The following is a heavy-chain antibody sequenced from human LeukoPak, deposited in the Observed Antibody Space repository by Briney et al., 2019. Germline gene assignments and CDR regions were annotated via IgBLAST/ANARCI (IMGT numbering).Heavy chain of an antibody. D-gene: IGHD4-17*01. CDR2: IYYSGST. CDR3: ARWGQTTVTTSYNWFDP. Sequence: SETLSLTCTVSGGSISSGGYYWSWIRQHPGKGLEWIGYIYYSGSTYYNPSLKSRVTISVDTPKNQFSLKLSSVTAADTAVYYCARWGQTTVTTSYNWFDPWGQGTLVTVSS. CDR1: GGSISSGGYY. J-gene: IGHJ5*02. V-gene: IGHV4-31*03.